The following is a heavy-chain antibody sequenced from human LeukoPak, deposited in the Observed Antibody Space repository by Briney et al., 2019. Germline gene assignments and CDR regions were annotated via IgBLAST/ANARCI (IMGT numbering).Heavy chain of an antibody. J-gene: IGHJ4*02. CDR2: ISSYNTYI. D-gene: IGHD3-10*01. V-gene: IGHV3-21*01. CDR3: ARVTVVWFGELPYYFDY. CDR1: GFTFSTYS. Sequence: GGSLRLSCEVSGFTFSTYSMNWVRQAPGKGLEWVASISSYNTYIYYAASVKGRFTISRDNAKDSLYLQLNSLRVEDTAVYYCARVTVVWFGELPYYFDYWGQGTLVTVSS.